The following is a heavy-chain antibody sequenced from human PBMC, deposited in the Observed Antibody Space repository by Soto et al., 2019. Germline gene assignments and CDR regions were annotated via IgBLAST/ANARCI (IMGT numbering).Heavy chain of an antibody. J-gene: IGHJ4*02. D-gene: IGHD6-19*01. CDR1: SGSVSTSNW. CDR2: IYHSGST. CDR3: ARGGIALAGGLDY. Sequence: QVQLQESGPGLVKPSGTLSLTCAVSSGSVSTSNWWSWVRQPPGKGLEWIGEIYHSGSTNYNPSLKSRVTRSVDKSKNQCSLKLSSVTAADTAVYYCARGGIALAGGLDYWGQGTLVTVSS. V-gene: IGHV4-4*02.